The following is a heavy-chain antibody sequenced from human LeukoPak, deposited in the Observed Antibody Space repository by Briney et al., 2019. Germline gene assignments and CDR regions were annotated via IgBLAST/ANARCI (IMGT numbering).Heavy chain of an antibody. D-gene: IGHD2-2*03. Sequence: GGSLRLSCAASDFTFSSHWMYWVRQAPGKGLVWVARLSGDGGTTRHADSVKGRFTISRDNAKNTLYLQMNSLGVEDTALYYCAKDSVDFVVLPTAPDYWRQGTLVTVSS. CDR2: LSGDGGTT. J-gene: IGHJ4*02. V-gene: IGHV3-74*01. CDR3: AKDSVDFVVLPTAPDY. CDR1: DFTFSSHW.